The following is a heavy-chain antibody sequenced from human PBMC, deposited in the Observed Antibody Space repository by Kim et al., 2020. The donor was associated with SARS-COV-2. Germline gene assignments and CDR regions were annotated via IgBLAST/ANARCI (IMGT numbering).Heavy chain of an antibody. V-gene: IGHV3-30*18. Sequence: GGSLRLSCAASGFRVSDYGMHWVRQAPGKGLEWVAVISYHGRDKDYEDSVKGRFTVSKDSSKNTVYLEMNSLRPDDTAVYYCTKVVGRGDNFAFDIWGQGTIVPVSS. D-gene: IGHD3-10*01. J-gene: IGHJ3*02. CDR2: ISYHGRDK. CDR1: GFRVSDYG. CDR3: TKVVGRGDNFAFDI.